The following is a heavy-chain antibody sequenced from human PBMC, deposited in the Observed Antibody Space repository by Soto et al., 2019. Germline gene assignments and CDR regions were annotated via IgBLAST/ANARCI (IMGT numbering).Heavy chain of an antibody. D-gene: IGHD3-9*01. Sequence: EVQLVESGGGLVQPGGSLRLSCAATGITFEEFAIHWVRQAPGKGLEWVSGINWNSGSIGYANSVKGRFTISRDNAKNSLYLQLNSLRAEDTALYYCAKAPNLVTHWFDPWGQETLVTVSS. CDR1: GITFEEFA. CDR2: INWNSGSI. CDR3: AKAPNLVTHWFDP. V-gene: IGHV3-9*01. J-gene: IGHJ5*02.